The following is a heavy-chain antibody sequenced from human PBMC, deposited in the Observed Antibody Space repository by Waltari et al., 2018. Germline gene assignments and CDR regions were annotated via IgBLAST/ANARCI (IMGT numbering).Heavy chain of an antibody. CDR1: GFTVSNAW. CDR2: IKSRTEGGTT. J-gene: IGHJ3*01. Sequence: EVQLVESGGGLVKPGGTLRLSCEASGFTVSNAWTKWVRKAPGKGLEWFGRIKSRTEGGTTDYAAPVKGRFSVSRDDSKKMLFLEMNNLKTEDTAMYFCTTRSLVEGTDDVLDLWGRGTMAIVSS. V-gene: IGHV3-15*01. CDR3: TTRSLVEGTDDVLDL. D-gene: IGHD2-21*02.